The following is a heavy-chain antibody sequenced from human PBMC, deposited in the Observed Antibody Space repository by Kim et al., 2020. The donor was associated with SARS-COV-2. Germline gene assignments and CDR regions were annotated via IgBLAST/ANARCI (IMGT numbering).Heavy chain of an antibody. Sequence: GGSLRLSCAASGFTFSSFEMHWVRQAPGKGLEWVSSISSSGSTLYYADSVKGRFTISRDNPKNSLYLQMNSLRAEDTAVYYCARVGRDRGGDWGQGTLVTVSS. CDR3: ARVGRDRGGD. J-gene: IGHJ1*01. CDR1: GFTFSSFE. D-gene: IGHD3-10*01. CDR2: ISSSGSTL. V-gene: IGHV3-48*03.